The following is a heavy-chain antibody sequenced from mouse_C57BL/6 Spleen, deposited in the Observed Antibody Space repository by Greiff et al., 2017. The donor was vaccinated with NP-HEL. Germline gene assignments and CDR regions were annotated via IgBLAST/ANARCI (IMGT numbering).Heavy chain of an antibody. V-gene: IGHV8-12*01. D-gene: IGHD2-4*01. CDR1: GFSLSTSGMG. J-gene: IGHJ4*01. CDR3: ARRRVYDYDDAMDY. Sequence: QVTLKESGPGILQSSQTLSLTCSFSGFSLSTSGMGVSWIRQPSGKGLEWLAHIYWDDDKRDNPSLKSRLTISKDTSRNQVFLKITSVDTADTSTYYCARRRVYDYDDAMDYWGQGTSVTVSS. CDR2: IYWDDDK.